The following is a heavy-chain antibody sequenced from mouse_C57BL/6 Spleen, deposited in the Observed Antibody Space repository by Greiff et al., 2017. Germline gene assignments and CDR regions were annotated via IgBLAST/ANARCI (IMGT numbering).Heavy chain of an antibody. CDR2: INPSTGGT. CDR3: AKGTVVATGAMDY. Sequence: VQLQQSGPELVKPGASVKISCKASGYSFTGYYMNWVKQSPEKSLEWIGEINPSTGGTTYNQKFKAKATLTVDKSSSTAYMQLKSLTSEDSAVYDCAKGTVVATGAMDYWGQGTSVTVSS. V-gene: IGHV1-42*01. J-gene: IGHJ4*01. CDR1: GYSFTGYY. D-gene: IGHD1-1*01.